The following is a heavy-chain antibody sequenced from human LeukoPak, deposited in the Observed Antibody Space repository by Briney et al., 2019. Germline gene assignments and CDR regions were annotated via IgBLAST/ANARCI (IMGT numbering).Heavy chain of an antibody. Sequence: ASVKVSCKASGYTFTGYYMHWVRQAPGQGLEWMGWINPNSGGTKYAQRFQGRVTMTRDTSISTAYMEMSSLRSDDTAVYYCARGPGYYDTSGYCFEYWGQGALVTVSS. CDR2: INPNSGGT. J-gene: IGHJ4*02. V-gene: IGHV1-2*02. CDR3: ARGPGYYDTSGYCFEY. D-gene: IGHD3-22*01. CDR1: GYTFTGYY.